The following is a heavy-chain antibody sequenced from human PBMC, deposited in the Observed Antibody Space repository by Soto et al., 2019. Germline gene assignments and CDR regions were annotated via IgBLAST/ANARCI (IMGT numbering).Heavy chain of an antibody. D-gene: IGHD4-17*01. Sequence: SETLSLTCTVSGGSISSYYWSWIRQPPGKGLEWICYIYYSGSTNYNPSLNSRVTISVDTSKNQFSLKLSSVTAADTAVYYCARLPHDYGDFIRPTYYYYGMDVWGQGTTVTVSS. J-gene: IGHJ6*02. CDR2: IYYSGST. V-gene: IGHV4-59*08. CDR3: ARLPHDYGDFIRPTYYYYGMDV. CDR1: GGSISSYY.